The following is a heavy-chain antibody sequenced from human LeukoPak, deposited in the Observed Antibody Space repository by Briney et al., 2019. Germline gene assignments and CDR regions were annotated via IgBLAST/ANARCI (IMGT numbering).Heavy chain of an antibody. CDR1: GGSISDYY. CDR3: SGANQYGGPSEF. V-gene: IGHV4-59*01. J-gene: IGHJ4*02. D-gene: IGHD4/OR15-4a*01. Sequence: PSETLSLTCTVSGGSISDYYWSWMRQSPGKGLEWIGYIYYTGSANYNPSLKSRVTISVEKSRKQFSLRLSSAAAADTAVFYFSGANQYGGPSEFWGQGTLVTVS. CDR2: IYYTGSA.